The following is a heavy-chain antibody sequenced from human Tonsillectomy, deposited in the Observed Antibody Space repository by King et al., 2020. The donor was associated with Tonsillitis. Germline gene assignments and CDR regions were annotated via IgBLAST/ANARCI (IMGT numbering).Heavy chain of an antibody. D-gene: IGHD6-19*01. V-gene: IGHV3-23*04. CDR1: GFTFSSYA. CDR2: ISGSGVST. Sequence: VQLVESGGGLLQPGGSLRLSCAASGFTFSSYAMSWVRQAPGKGLEWVSGISGSGVSTFYADSVKGRFTISRDNSKNTLYLQMNSLRAEDTAAYYCAKDLTGSGWLDAFDIWGQGTMVTVSS. J-gene: IGHJ3*02. CDR3: AKDLTGSGWLDAFDI.